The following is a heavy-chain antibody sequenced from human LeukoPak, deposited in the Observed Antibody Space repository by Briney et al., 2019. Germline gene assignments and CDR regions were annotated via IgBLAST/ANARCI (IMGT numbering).Heavy chain of an antibody. D-gene: IGHD6-6*01. V-gene: IGHV1-8*01. Sequence: ASVTVSRKASGYTFTSYDFHWVRPATGQGLAWMGWMNPNSCNPDYAQKFQGRVHMTRNTSISTAYMELSSLRSEVTAVYYCARATPYSSSSGLLVRRKYYFDYWGQGTLVTVSS. CDR2: MNPNSCNP. CDR1: GYTFTSYD. J-gene: IGHJ4*02. CDR3: ARATPYSSSSGLLVRRKYYFDY.